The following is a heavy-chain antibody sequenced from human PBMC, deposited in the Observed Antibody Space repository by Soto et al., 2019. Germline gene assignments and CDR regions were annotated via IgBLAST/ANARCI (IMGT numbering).Heavy chain of an antibody. CDR1: GFTVSNNY. CDR3: AAYSHKGY. CDR2: IYSGGST. J-gene: IGHJ4*02. D-gene: IGHD3-16*01. Sequence: GGSLRLSCAASGFTVSNNYMSWVRQAPGKGLEWVSLIYSGGSTYYADSVKGRFTISRDSSKNTLYLQMNSLRAEDTAMYYCAAYSHKGYWGEGTLVTXSS. V-gene: IGHV3-66*01.